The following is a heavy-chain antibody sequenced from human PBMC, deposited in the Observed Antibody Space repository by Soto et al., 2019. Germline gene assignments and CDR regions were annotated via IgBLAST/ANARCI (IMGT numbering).Heavy chain of an antibody. CDR1: GFTFSSHA. CDR3: AKEYGMDG. Sequence: EVHLLESGGGLVQPGGSLRLSCAAAGFTFSSHAMTWVRQAPGKGLEWVSTITSSGDATDYADSVKGRFSISRDNSKTTLVLQMNSLRVEDPAVYYCAKEYGMDGWGHGTTVIV. J-gene: IGHJ6*02. CDR2: ITSSGDAT. V-gene: IGHV3-23*01.